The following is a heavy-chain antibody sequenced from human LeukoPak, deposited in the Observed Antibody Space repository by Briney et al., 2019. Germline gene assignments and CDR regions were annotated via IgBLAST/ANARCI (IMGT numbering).Heavy chain of an antibody. D-gene: IGHD3-10*01. CDR2: IYHSGST. J-gene: IGHJ4*02. Sequence: SETLSLTCAVSGGSISSSNWWSWVRPPPGKGLEWIGEIYHSGSTNYNPSLKSRVTISVDKSKNQFSLKLSSVTAADTAVYYCARGGITMVRGVNDYWGQGTLVTVSS. CDR3: ARGGITMVRGVNDY. V-gene: IGHV4-4*02. CDR1: GGSISSSNW.